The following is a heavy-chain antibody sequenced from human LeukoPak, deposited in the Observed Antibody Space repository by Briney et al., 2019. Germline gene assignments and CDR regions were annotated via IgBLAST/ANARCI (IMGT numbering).Heavy chain of an antibody. CDR1: GFTFSSYA. V-gene: IGHV3-23*01. CDR3: RVITFGGVIGSDY. D-gene: IGHD3-16*02. J-gene: IGHJ4*02. Sequence: GGSLRLSCAASGFTFSSYAMSWVRQAPGKGLEWVSAISGSGGSTYYADSVKGRFTISRDNAKNTLYLQMNSLRAEDTAVYYCRVITFGGVIGSDYWGQGTLVTVSS. CDR2: ISGSGGST.